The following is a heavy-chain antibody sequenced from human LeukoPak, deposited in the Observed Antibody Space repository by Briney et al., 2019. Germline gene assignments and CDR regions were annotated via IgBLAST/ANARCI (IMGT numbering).Heavy chain of an antibody. CDR3: ARDHGSYGSGSYYNRAVHFDY. V-gene: IGHV1-69*13. CDR1: GGTFSSYA. Sequence: SVKVSCKASGGTFSSYAISWVRQAPGQGLEWMGGIIPIFGTANYAQKFQGRVTITADESTSTAYMGLSSLRSEDTAVYYCARDHGSYGSGSYYNRAVHFDYWGQGTLVTVSS. J-gene: IGHJ4*02. D-gene: IGHD3-10*01. CDR2: IIPIFGTA.